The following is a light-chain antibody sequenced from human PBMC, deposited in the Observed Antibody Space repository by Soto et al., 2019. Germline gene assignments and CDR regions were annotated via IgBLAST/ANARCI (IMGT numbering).Light chain of an antibody. Sequence: DIQMTQSPSTLPASVGDRVTITCRASQSISNWLAWYQQKPGTAPKVLIYHASNLQSGVPSRFSGSGSGTEFTLTISSLQSEDFAVYYRQQYNIWPWTFGQGTKVDIK. CDR1: QSISNW. CDR3: QQYNIWPWT. J-gene: IGKJ1*01. V-gene: IGKV1-5*01. CDR2: HAS.